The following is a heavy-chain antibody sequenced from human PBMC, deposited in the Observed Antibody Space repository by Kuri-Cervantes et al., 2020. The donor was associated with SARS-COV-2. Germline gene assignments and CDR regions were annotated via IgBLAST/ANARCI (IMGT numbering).Heavy chain of an antibody. CDR3: ARDLSSRAVAGAGALEI. J-gene: IGHJ4*03. CDR2: ISSSGGST. Sequence: GESLKISCAASGFTFSSYVMSWVRQAPGKGLEWVSAISSSGGSTYYADAVKGRFTISRDNSKNTLYLQMDSLRVDHTAVYYCARDLSSRAVAGAGALEIWGQGTMVTVSS. D-gene: IGHD6-19*01. V-gene: IGHV3-23*01. CDR1: GFTFSSYV.